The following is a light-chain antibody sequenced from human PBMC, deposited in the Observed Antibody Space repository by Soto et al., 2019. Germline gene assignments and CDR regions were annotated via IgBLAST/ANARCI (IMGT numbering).Light chain of an antibody. J-gene: IGLJ3*02. V-gene: IGLV2-14*03. CDR2: RVI. CDR1: SSDIGRYDY. CDR3: GSYTSATTWV. Sequence: QSALTQPASVSGSPGQSITISCTGTSSDIGRYDYVYWYQQLPGKAPKLIIYRVINRPSGVSDRFSGSKSGNSASLSISGLQPEDEAGYFCGSYTSATTWVFGGGTKLTVL.